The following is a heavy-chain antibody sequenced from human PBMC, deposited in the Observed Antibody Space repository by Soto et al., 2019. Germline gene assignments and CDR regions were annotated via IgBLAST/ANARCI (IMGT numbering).Heavy chain of an antibody. V-gene: IGHV3-7*03. CDR3: VRGPPDIVVVVAATSDY. J-gene: IGHJ4*02. CDR2: IKCDGSEK. D-gene: IGHD2-15*01. Sequence: GGSLRLSCAASGFTFSSSWMHWVCQAPEKGLEWVADIKCDGSEKYYVDSVKGRLTISRDNAKNSLYLQVNSLRAEDMTVYYCVRGPPDIVVVVAATSDYWGQGTLVTVSS. CDR1: GFTFSSSW.